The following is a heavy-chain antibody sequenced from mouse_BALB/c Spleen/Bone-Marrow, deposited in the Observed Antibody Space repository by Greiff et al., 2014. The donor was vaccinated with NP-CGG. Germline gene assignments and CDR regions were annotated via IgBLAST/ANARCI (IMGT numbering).Heavy chain of an antibody. Sequence: EVQGVESGGGLVQPGGSLKLSCAASGFTFSSYTMSWVRQTPEKRLEWVAYISNGGGSTYYPDTVKGRFTISRDNAKNTLYLQMSSLKSEDTAMYYCARRSAATYYFDYWGRGTTLTVSS. CDR2: ISNGGGST. CDR1: GFTFSSYT. J-gene: IGHJ2*01. V-gene: IGHV5-12-2*01. D-gene: IGHD1-2*01. CDR3: ARRSAATYYFDY.